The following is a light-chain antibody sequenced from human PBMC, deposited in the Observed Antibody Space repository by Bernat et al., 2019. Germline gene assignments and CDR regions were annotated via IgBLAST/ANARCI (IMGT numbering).Light chain of an antibody. V-gene: IGLV1-40*01. Sequence: QSVLTQPPSVSGAPGQRVTISCTGSSSNVGAGYDVHWYQQLPGTAPKVVIYANNNRPAGVPDRFSGSKAGTSASLAIIGLQSEDEGDYFCAAWDDSLNGVFGGGTKLTVL. CDR1: SSNVGAGYD. J-gene: IGLJ2*01. CDR2: ANN. CDR3: AAWDDSLNGV.